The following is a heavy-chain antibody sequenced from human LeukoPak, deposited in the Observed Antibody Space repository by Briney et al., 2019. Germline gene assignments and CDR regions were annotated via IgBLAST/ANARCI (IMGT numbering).Heavy chain of an antibody. Sequence: PGGSLRLSCAASGFTFSSYFWMHWVRQAPGKGLVWVSRIRSDGGSSTYADSVKGRFTISRDNAKNTLYLQMNTLRAEDTAVYYCVGDLDLGGYSSFVSWGQGTLVTVSS. CDR2: IRSDGGSS. V-gene: IGHV3-74*01. D-gene: IGHD4-23*01. CDR3: VGDLDLGGYSSFVS. CDR1: GFTFSSYFW. J-gene: IGHJ4*02.